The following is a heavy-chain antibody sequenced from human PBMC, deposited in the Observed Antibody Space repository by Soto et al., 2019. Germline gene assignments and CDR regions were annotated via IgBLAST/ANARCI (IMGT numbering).Heavy chain of an antibody. V-gene: IGHV4-61*01. J-gene: IGHJ4*02. CDR3: AREFSSAHITYYDF. CDR1: GGSISLERFY. CDR2: VSHTGAT. Sequence: QVQLQESGPGLVKPSETLSLTCTVSGGSISLERFYWTWIRQPPGKVLEWIGYVSHTGATNYNPSLQSRVDISVDTSRNPFSLKLRSLTAADTGVYFCAREFSSAHITYYDFWGQGTLVSVSA.